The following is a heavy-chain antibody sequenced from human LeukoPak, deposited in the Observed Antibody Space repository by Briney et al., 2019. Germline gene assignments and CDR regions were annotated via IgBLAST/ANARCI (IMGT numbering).Heavy chain of an antibody. CDR1: GGTFSSYA. Sequence: SVKVSCKAPGGTFSSYAISWVRQAPGQGLEWMGRIIPILGIANYAQKFQGRVTITADKSTSTAYMELSSLRSEDTAVYYCARPYRIAAAGTGYYYYGMDVWGQGTTVTVSS. V-gene: IGHV1-69*04. D-gene: IGHD6-13*01. CDR2: IIPILGIA. CDR3: ARPYRIAAAGTGYYYYGMDV. J-gene: IGHJ6*02.